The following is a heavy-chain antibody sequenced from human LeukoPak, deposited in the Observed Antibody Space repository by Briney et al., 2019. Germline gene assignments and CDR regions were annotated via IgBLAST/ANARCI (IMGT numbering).Heavy chain of an antibody. J-gene: IGHJ6*03. V-gene: IGHV3-48*01. CDR3: ARYRDDSSGYPDYYYYMDV. CDR2: ISSSSSTI. Sequence: GGSLRLSCAASGFTFSSYSMNWVRQAPGKGLEWVSYISSSSSTIYYADSVKGRFTISRDNAKNSLYLQMNSLRAEDTAVYYCARYRDDSSGYPDYYYYMDVWGKGTTVTVSS. CDR1: GFTFSSYS. D-gene: IGHD3-22*01.